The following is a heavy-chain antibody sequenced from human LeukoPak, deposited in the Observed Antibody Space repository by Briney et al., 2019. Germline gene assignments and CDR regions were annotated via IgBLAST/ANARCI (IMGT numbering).Heavy chain of an antibody. CDR3: ARVDCTNGVCYANWFDP. Sequence: PSETLSLTCTVSGGSISSSSYYWGWIRQPPGKGLEWIGSIYYSGSTYYNPSLKSRVTISVDTSKNQFSLKLSSVTAADTAVYYCARVDCTNGVCYANWFDPWGQGTLVTVSS. J-gene: IGHJ5*02. V-gene: IGHV4-39*01. CDR2: IYYSGST. D-gene: IGHD2-8*01. CDR1: GGSISSSSYY.